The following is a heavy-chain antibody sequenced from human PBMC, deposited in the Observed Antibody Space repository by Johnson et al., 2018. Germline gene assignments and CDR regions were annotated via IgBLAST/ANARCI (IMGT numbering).Heavy chain of an antibody. CDR3: ARPGPRWGFDI. J-gene: IGHJ3*02. CDR2: IKQDGSEQ. Sequence: VQLVQSGGGLVQPGGSLRVSCEASGFTFSTYWMSWVRQAPGKGLEWVANIKQDGSEQYYVESVKVRVPIYRDDAKNSLFLQTNSLRAEDTAVDYCARPGPRWGFDIWGQGTRVTVSP. V-gene: IGHV3-7*01. D-gene: IGHD1-26*01. CDR1: GFTFSTYW.